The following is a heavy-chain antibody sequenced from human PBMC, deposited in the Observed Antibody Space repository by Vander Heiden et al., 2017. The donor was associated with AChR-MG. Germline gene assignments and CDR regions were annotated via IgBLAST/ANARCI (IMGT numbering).Heavy chain of an antibody. CDR3: ARHLGSGWQDENLFDP. CDR1: GGSIRSSTYY. Sequence: QLQLQESGPGLVKPSETLSLTCTVSGGSIRSSTYYWGWILKPPGKGMEWIGGIYYSGSTYYNPSLKSRVTISVDTSKNQFSLKLSSVTAADTAVYYCARHLGSGWQDENLFDPWGQGTLVTVSS. D-gene: IGHD6-19*01. CDR2: IYYSGST. V-gene: IGHV4-39*01. J-gene: IGHJ5*02.